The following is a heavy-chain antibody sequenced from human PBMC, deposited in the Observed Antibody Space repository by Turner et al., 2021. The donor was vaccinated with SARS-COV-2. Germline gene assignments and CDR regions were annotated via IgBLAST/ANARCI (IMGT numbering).Heavy chain of an antibody. Sequence: QVQLVESGGGVVQPGRSLRLSCAASGFTFSSYGMHWVRQAPGKGLGWVAVIWYDGSNKYYGDTVKGRFTISRDNSKNTLYLQMNSLRAEDTAVYYCARGKEWELSYWGQGTLVTVSS. V-gene: IGHV3-33*01. CDR2: IWYDGSNK. CDR1: GFTFSSYG. J-gene: IGHJ4*02. CDR3: ARGKEWELSY. D-gene: IGHD1-26*01.